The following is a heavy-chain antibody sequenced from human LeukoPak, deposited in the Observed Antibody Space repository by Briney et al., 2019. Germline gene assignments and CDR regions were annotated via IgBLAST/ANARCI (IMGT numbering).Heavy chain of an antibody. J-gene: IGHJ3*02. CDR2: INHSGST. Sequence: SETLSLTCAVYGGSFSGYYWSWISQPPGKGLEWIGEINHSGSTNYNPSLKSRVTISIDTSKNQFSLKLSSVTAADTAVYYCARFPPYYYGSGSYKGAFDIWGQGTMVTVSS. V-gene: IGHV4-34*01. CDR1: GGSFSGYY. CDR3: ARFPPYYYGSGSYKGAFDI. D-gene: IGHD3-10*01.